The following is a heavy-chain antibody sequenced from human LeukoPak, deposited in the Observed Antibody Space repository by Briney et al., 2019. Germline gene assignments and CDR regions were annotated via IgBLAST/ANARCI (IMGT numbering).Heavy chain of an antibody. V-gene: IGHV3-30*02. CDR2: IRYDGSNK. CDR1: GFTFSSYG. J-gene: IGHJ4*02. Sequence: PGGSLRLSCAASGFTFSSYGMPWVRQAPGKGLEWVAFIRYDGSNKYYADSVKGRFTISRDNSKNTLYLQMNSLRAEDTAVYYCAKGRGYSYGLPFLYWGQGTLVTVSS. CDR3: AKGRGYSYGLPFLY. D-gene: IGHD5-18*01.